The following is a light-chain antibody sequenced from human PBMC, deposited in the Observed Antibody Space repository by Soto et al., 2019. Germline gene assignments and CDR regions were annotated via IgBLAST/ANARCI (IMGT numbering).Light chain of an antibody. CDR2: GAS. V-gene: IGKV3-20*01. CDR3: QQYGSSPGT. Sequence: EIVLTQSPGTLSLSPGERATLSCRASQRVSSYLAWYQQKRGQAPRLLISGASSRATGIPDRFSGSGSGTDFTLTISRLEPEDFAVYYCQQYGSSPGTFGGGTKVEIK. J-gene: IGKJ4*01. CDR1: QRVSSY.